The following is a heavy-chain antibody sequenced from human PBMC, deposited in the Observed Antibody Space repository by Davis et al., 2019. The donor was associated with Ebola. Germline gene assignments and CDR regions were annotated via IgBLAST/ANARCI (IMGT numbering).Heavy chain of an antibody. CDR2: ISWNSGSI. CDR3: AILRSSSWGRWFDP. D-gene: IGHD6-13*01. V-gene: IGHV3-9*01. J-gene: IGHJ5*02. Sequence: PGGSLRLSCAASGFTFDDYAMHWVRQAPGKGLEWVSGISWNSGSIGYADSVKGRFTISRDNAKNSLYLQMNSLRAEDTAVYYCAILRSSSWGRWFDPWGQGTLVTVSS. CDR1: GFTFDDYA.